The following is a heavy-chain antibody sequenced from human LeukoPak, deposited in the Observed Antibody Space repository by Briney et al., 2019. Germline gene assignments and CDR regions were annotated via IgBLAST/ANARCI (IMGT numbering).Heavy chain of an antibody. D-gene: IGHD1-26*01. J-gene: IGHJ3*02. CDR2: IIPIFGTA. V-gene: IGHV1-69*05. Sequence: GIIPIFGTANYAQKFQGRVTITTDESTSTAYMELSSLRSEDTAVYYCARPGVGGDDAFDIWGQGTMVTVSS. CDR3: ARPGVGGDDAFDI.